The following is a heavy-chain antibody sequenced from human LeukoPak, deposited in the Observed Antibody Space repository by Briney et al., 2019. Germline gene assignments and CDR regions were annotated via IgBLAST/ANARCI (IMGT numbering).Heavy chain of an antibody. V-gene: IGHV3-66*02. CDR2: IYSGGST. Sequence: GGSLRLSCAASGFTVSSNYMSWVRQAPGKGLKWVSVIYSGGSTYYADSVKGRFTISRDNSKNTLYLQMNSLRAEDTAVYYCAGDPGIRAVPDNWGQGTLVTVSS. D-gene: IGHD2-2*01. CDR3: AGDPGIRAVPDN. J-gene: IGHJ4*02. CDR1: GFTVSSNY.